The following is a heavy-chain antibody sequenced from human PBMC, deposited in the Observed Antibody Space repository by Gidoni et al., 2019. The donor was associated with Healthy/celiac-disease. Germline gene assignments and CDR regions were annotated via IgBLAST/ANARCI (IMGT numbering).Heavy chain of an antibody. J-gene: IGHJ6*02. D-gene: IGHD4-4*01. CDR3: ARVPGRGNYDYYYYGMDV. V-gene: IGHV1-69*01. CDR1: GGTFSSYA. CDR2: IIPIFGTA. Sequence: QVQLVQSGAEVKKPGSSVKVSCKASGGTFSSYAISWVRQSPGPGLEWMGGIIPIFGTANYEQKFQGRVTITADESTSTAYMELSSLRSEDTAVYYCARVPGRGNYDYYYYGMDVWCQGTTVTVSS.